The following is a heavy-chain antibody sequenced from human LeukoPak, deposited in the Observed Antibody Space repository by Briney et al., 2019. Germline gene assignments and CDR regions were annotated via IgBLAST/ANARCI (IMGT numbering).Heavy chain of an antibody. CDR2: FYHSGST. D-gene: IGHD3-22*01. J-gene: IGHJ6*03. Sequence: PSETLSLTCSVSGGSFSSHYWSWIRQPPRKGLEWIGYFYHSGSTNYNPSLQSRVTISVDTSKNQFSLNLSSVTAADTAVYYCARGRNYDSSGNYLSYYYMDVWGKGTTVTVSS. V-gene: IGHV4-59*11. CDR3: ARGRNYDSSGNYLSYYYMDV. CDR1: GGSFSSHY.